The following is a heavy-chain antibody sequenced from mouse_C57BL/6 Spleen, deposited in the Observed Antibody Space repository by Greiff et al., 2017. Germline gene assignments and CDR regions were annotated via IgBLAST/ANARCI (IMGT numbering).Heavy chain of an antibody. J-gene: IGHJ4*01. CDR3: ARGGYDYEYAMDY. CDR1: GYTFTDYY. Sequence: EVQLQQSGPVLVKPGASVKMSCKASGYTFTDYYMNWVKQSHGKSLEWIGVINPYNGGPSYNQKFKGKATLTVDKSSSTAYMQLNSMTSEDSAGYYWARGGYDYEYAMDYWGQGTSVTVSS. CDR2: INPYNGGP. D-gene: IGHD2-4*01. V-gene: IGHV1-19*01.